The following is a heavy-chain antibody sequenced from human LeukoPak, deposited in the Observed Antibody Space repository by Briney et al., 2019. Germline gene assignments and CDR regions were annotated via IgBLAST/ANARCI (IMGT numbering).Heavy chain of an antibody. CDR1: GFPFSDHE. Sequence: PGGSLRLSCAASGFPFSDHEMNWVRQAPGKGLEWVSYISSSGSDKYYPDSVKGRFTICRDNAKNSLFLQMNSLRAEDTAVYYCARRTSGAFAIWGQGTKVTVSS. J-gene: IGHJ3*02. V-gene: IGHV3-48*03. CDR3: ARRTSGAFAI. CDR2: ISSSGSDK.